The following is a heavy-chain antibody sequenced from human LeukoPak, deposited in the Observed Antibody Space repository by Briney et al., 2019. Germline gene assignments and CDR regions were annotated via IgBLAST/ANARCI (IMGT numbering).Heavy chain of an antibody. CDR2: INPNSGGT. D-gene: IGHD3-3*01. CDR3: ARDPSTYEEQLAFDY. Sequence: ASVKVSCKASGYTFTDYYMHWVRQAPGQGLEWMGWINPNSGGTNYAQKFQGRVTMTRDTSINTAYMELSRLRSDDTAVYYCARDPSTYEEQLAFDYWGRGPLVPVS. CDR1: GYTFTDYY. J-gene: IGHJ4*02. V-gene: IGHV1-2*02.